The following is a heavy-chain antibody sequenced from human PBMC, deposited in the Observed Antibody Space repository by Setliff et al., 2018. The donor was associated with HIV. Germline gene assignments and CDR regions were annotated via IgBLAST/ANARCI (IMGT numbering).Heavy chain of an antibody. CDR1: GFTFSSYG. Sequence: GGSLRLSCAASGFTFSSYGMHWVRQAPGKGLEWVAFIRYDGSTHISYGDSVKGRFTISRDSRTNSLYLQMNSLRAEDTAVYYCARDPLYNFWSGYVDYWGQGTLVTVSS. V-gene: IGHV3-30*02. CDR2: IRYDGSTHI. CDR3: ARDPLYNFWSGYVDY. D-gene: IGHD3-3*01. J-gene: IGHJ4*02.